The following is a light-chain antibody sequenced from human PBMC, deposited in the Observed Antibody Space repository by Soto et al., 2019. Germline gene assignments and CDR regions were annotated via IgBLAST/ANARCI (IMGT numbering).Light chain of an antibody. CDR3: QQYYSTPRT. CDR1: QSVNDN. V-gene: IGKV3D-15*01. J-gene: IGKJ1*01. CDR2: GAS. Sequence: EIVITQSPATLSVSPGERAPLSFRTSQSVNDNLAWYQQKPGQAPRLLVYGASTGATGIPARFSGSGSGTEFTLTISSLQSEDFAVYYCQQYYSTPRTFGQGTKVDIK.